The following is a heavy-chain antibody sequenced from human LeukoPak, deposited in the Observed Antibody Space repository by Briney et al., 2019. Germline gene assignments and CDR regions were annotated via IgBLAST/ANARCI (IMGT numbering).Heavy chain of an antibody. V-gene: IGHV3-9*01. CDR2: ISWNSGSI. CDR1: GFTFDDYA. CDR3: AKDISASGFGEPTYYYYGMDV. Sequence: GGSLRLSCAASGFTFDDYAMHWVRQAPGKGLEWVSGISWNSGSIGYADSVKGRFTISRDNAKNSLYLQMNSLRAEDTALYYCAKDISASGFGEPTYYYYGMDVWGQGTRSPSP. J-gene: IGHJ6*02. D-gene: IGHD3-10*01.